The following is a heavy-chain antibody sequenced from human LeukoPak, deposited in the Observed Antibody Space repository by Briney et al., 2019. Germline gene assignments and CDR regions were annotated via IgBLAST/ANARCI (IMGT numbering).Heavy chain of an antibody. Sequence: PGRSLRLSCAASGFTFSSYWMTWVRQAPEKGLEWVANIKQDGSETYYVDSVKGRFTISRDNAKNSLCLHMNSLRVEDSAVYYCARDRPRYDSSGYYYVWGQGTLVTVSS. CDR3: ARDRPRYDSSGYYYV. D-gene: IGHD3-22*01. J-gene: IGHJ4*02. V-gene: IGHV3-7*01. CDR1: GFTFSSYW. CDR2: IKQDGSET.